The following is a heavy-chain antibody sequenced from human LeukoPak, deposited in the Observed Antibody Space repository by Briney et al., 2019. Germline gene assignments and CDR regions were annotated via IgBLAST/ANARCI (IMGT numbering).Heavy chain of an antibody. V-gene: IGHV1-2*02. CDR2: INPNSGGT. J-gene: IGHJ4*02. CDR1: GYTFTGYY. D-gene: IGHD1-1*01. Sequence: ASVKVSCKASGYTFTGYYMHWVRQAPGQGLEWMGWINPNSGGTNYAQKFQGRVTMTRDTSISTAFMELSRLRSDDTAVYCCARSSYNPAGGFDYWGQGTLVTVSS. CDR3: ARSSYNPAGGFDY.